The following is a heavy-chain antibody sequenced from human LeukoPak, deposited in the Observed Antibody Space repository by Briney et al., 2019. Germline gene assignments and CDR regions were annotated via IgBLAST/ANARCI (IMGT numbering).Heavy chain of an antibody. D-gene: IGHD6-13*01. CDR2: IYYSGST. V-gene: IGHV4-39*07. Sequence: SETLSLTCTVSGGSISSRSYYWGWIRQPPGKGLEWIGSIYYSGSTYYNPSLKSRVTISVDTSKNQFSLKLSSVTAADTAVYYCARLYRSSSWYAFDIWGQGTMVTVSS. J-gene: IGHJ3*02. CDR1: GGSISSRSYY. CDR3: ARLYRSSSWYAFDI.